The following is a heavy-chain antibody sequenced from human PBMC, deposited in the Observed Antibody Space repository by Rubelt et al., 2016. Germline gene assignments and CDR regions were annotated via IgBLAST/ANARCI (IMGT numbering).Heavy chain of an antibody. CDR2: IYSGGST. CDR3: ARDPDSADYGEGY. J-gene: IGHJ4*02. Sequence: SWVRQAPGKGLEWVSVIYSGGSTYYADSVKGRFTISRDNSKNTLYLQMNSLRAEDTAVYYCARDPDSADYGEGYWGQGTLVTVSS. D-gene: IGHD4-17*01. V-gene: IGHV3-53*01.